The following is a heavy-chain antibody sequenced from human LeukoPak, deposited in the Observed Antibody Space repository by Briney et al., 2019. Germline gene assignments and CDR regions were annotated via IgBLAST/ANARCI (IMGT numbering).Heavy chain of an antibody. CDR2: IRSKAYGGTT. V-gene: IGHV3-49*04. CDR3: TRSTPYYYDSSGYYQNFVY. D-gene: IGHD3-22*01. CDR1: GFPFSSYA. J-gene: IGHJ4*02. Sequence: GGSLRLSCAASGFPFSSYAMSWVRQAPGKGLEWVGFIRSKAYGGTTEYAASVKGRFTISRDDSKSIAYLQMNSLKTEDTAVYYCTRSTPYYYDSSGYYQNFVYWGQGTLVTVSS.